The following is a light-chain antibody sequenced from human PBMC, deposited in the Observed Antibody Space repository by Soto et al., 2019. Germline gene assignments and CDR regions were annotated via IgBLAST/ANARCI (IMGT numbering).Light chain of an antibody. V-gene: IGLV1-44*01. CDR3: AAWDDSLKGVV. Sequence: QSVLTQPPSASGTPGQRFTIACSGSSSNIGSTTVKWYQQLPGTAPKLLIYNNNQRPSGVPDRFSGSKSGTSASLDISGLESEDGADYYCAAWDDSLKGVVFGGRTKLTVL. CDR2: NNN. CDR1: SSNIGSTT. J-gene: IGLJ3*02.